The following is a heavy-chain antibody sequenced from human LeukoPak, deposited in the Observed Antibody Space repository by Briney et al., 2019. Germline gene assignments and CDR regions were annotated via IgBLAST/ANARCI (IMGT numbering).Heavy chain of an antibody. CDR1: GYTFTSYD. Sequence: VASVKVSCKASGYTFTSYDINWVRQATGQGLEWMGWMNPNSGNTGYAQKFQGRVTITRNTSISTAYMELSSLRSEDTAVYYCAKDRSHSSSWSDYWGQGTLVTVSS. V-gene: IGHV1-8*03. D-gene: IGHD6-13*01. J-gene: IGHJ4*02. CDR3: AKDRSHSSSWSDY. CDR2: MNPNSGNT.